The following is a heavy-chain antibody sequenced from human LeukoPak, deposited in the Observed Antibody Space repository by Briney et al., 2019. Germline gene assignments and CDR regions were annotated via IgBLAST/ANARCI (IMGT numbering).Heavy chain of an antibody. Sequence: GGFLRLSCAASGFTFDDYARHWVRQAPGKGLVWVSHVNFDGSSTGYADFVKGRFTISRDNANNMLYLQMNSLGVEDTGVYYCARSRMFTSTWYSFDYWGQGALVTVSS. J-gene: IGHJ4*02. CDR1: GFTFDDYA. D-gene: IGHD6-13*01. CDR3: ARSRMFTSTWYSFDY. CDR2: VNFDGSST. V-gene: IGHV3-74*01.